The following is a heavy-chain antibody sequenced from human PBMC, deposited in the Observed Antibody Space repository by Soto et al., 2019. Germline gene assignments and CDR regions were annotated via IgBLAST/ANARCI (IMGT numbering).Heavy chain of an antibody. Sequence: SETLSLTCTVSGGSISSGGYYWSWIRQHPGKGLEWIGYIYYSGSTYYNPSLKSRVTISVDTSKNQFSLKLSSVTAADTAVYYCAREGSSSYYYYGMDVWGQGTTVTVSS. D-gene: IGHD6-6*01. CDR2: IYYSGST. CDR3: AREGSSSYYYYGMDV. V-gene: IGHV4-31*03. J-gene: IGHJ6*02. CDR1: GGSISSGGYY.